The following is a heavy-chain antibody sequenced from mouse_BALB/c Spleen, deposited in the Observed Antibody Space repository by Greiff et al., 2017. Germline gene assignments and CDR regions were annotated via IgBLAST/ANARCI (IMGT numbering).Heavy chain of an antibody. V-gene: IGHV1-54*01. J-gene: IGHJ3*01. CDR1: GYAFTNYL. Sequence: VKLQESGAELVRPGTSVKVSCKASGYAFTNYLIEWVKQRPGQGLEWIGVINPGSGGTNYNEKFKGKATLTADKSSSTAYMQLSSLTSDDSAVYFCARSYGSNSWFAYWGQGTLVTVSA. CDR2: INPGSGGT. CDR3: ARSYGSNSWFAY. D-gene: IGHD1-1*01.